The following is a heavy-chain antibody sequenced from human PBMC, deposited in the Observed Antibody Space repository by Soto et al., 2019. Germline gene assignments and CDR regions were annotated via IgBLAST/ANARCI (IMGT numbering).Heavy chain of an antibody. V-gene: IGHV4-30-4*01. CDR3: ARVIPKGYCSSTSCYKQSWFDP. CDR2: SYYSGST. Sequence: TLSPTCTVSGGSISSGGYDWSWIRQPPGKGREWIGYSYYSGSTYYNPSLKSRVTISVDTSKNQFSPKLSSVTAADTAVYYCARVIPKGYCSSTSCYKQSWFDPWGQGTLVTVSS. CDR1: GGSISSGGYD. J-gene: IGHJ5*02. D-gene: IGHD2-2*02.